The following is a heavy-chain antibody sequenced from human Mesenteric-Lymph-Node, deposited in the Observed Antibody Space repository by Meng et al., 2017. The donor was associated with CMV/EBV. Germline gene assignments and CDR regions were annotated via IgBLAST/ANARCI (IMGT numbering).Heavy chain of an antibody. Sequence: SETLSLTCAVSSGSISSSSWWTWVRQPPGKGLEWIGQIDYSGSTNYNPSLKSRVTMSVDKSRDQFSLRLSSVTAADTALYYCASRRRGTSFCDWGQGTLVTVSS. CDR3: ASRRRGTSFCD. J-gene: IGHJ4*02. V-gene: IGHV4-4*02. CDR1: SGSISSSSW. D-gene: IGHD3-3*01. CDR2: IDYSGST.